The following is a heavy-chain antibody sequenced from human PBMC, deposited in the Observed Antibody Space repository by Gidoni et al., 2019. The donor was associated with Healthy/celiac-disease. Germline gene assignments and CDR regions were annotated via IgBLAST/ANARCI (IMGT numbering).Heavy chain of an antibody. V-gene: IGHV3-30*01. CDR3: ARDLGDFWSGPFDY. J-gene: IGHJ4*02. CDR1: GFTFSSYA. D-gene: IGHD3-3*01. Sequence: QGQRGGYGGGVVQPGGVLRSSCAAAGFTFSSYAMPWVRQAPGKGLEWVAVISYDGSNKYYADSVKGRFTISRDNSKNTLYLQMNSLRAEDTAVYYCARDLGDFWSGPFDYWGQGTLVTVSS. CDR2: ISYDGSNK.